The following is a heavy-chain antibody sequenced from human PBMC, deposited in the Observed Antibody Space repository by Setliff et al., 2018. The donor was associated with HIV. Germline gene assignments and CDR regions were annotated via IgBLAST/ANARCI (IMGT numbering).Heavy chain of an antibody. CDR1: GGSISSYY. Sequence: SETLSLTCSVSGGSISSYYWSWIRQPPGEGLEWIGYIYTSESSNYNPSLKSRVTFSVDTSKNQFSLKLSSVTAADTAVYYCARLKLSGVIDYWGQGTLVTVSS. V-gene: IGHV4-4*08. D-gene: IGHD2-8*01. J-gene: IGHJ4*02. CDR2: IYTSESS. CDR3: ARLKLSGVIDY.